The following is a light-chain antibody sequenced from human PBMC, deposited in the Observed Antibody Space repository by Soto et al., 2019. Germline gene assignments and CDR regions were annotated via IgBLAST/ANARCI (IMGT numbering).Light chain of an antibody. V-gene: IGKV1-5*03. CDR2: KAS. Sequence: DIQMTQSPFTLSASVGDRVTITCRASQSISSWLAWYQQTPGKAPKVMIYKASSLESGVLSRFSCSGAGTECTRTISSLQPEDVATYYCLRHDLSTWTFGQGTKVDIK. J-gene: IGKJ1*01. CDR1: QSISSW. CDR3: LRHDLSTWT.